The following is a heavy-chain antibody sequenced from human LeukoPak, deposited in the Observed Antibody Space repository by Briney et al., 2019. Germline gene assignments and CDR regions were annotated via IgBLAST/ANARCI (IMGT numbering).Heavy chain of an antibody. CDR1: GYSISTSYY. Sequence: SETLSLTCTVSGYSISTSYYWGWIRQPPGKGLEWIGSIYHSGNTYYNPSLKSRVTISVDTSKNQFSLKLNSVTAADTAVYYCARENGYYFDYWGQGTLVTVSS. D-gene: IGHD3-16*01. J-gene: IGHJ4*02. CDR3: ARENGYYFDY. CDR2: IYHSGNT. V-gene: IGHV4-38-2*02.